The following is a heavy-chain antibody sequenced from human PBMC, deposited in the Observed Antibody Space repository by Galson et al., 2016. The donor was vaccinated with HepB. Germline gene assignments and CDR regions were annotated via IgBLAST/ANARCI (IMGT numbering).Heavy chain of an antibody. V-gene: IGHV4-31*03. D-gene: IGHD3-3*01. Sequence: TLSPTCTVSAHSVRSTSHFWTWIRQQPGKGLDWSGFINYSRRTLYTSPLQSRVSMSVDTSANQFSLKLRSVTAADTAIYFCARCQTAYGYSTHHNALDVWGQGTMGTVSS. J-gene: IGHJ3*01. CDR1: AHSVRSTSHF. CDR2: INYSRRT. CDR3: ARCQTAYGYSTHHNALDV.